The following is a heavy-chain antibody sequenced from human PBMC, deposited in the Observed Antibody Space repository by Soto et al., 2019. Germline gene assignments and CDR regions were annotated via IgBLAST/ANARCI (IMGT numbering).Heavy chain of an antibody. Sequence: ASVKVSCKASAYTFTSYSISWGRRAPGQGLEWMGWISAINGNSNYAQKLQGRVTITTDTSTNTTYMQLRSLRSEDTALYYCATCYGSGSRPFDSWGQGTPVTVSS. CDR2: ISAINGNS. D-gene: IGHD3-10*01. V-gene: IGHV1-18*01. CDR1: AYTFTSYS. J-gene: IGHJ4*02. CDR3: ATCYGSGSRPFDS.